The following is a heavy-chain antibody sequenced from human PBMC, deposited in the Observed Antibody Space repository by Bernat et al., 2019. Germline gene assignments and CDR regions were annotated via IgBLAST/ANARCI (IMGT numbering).Heavy chain of an antibody. Sequence: QMQLVESGGGVVQPGGSLRISCVASGFIFSNYAMHCVRQAPGKGLEWVAIISYGGSNKYYADSVKGRFIISRDNCKNTLYVHMSSLGPEDSAVYYCARVPRDYTYGSTSYYYGMDVWGQGTTVTVSS. J-gene: IGHJ6*02. CDR3: ARVPRDYTYGSTSYYYGMDV. V-gene: IGHV3-30-3*01. CDR1: GFIFSNYA. D-gene: IGHD5-18*01. CDR2: ISYGGSNK.